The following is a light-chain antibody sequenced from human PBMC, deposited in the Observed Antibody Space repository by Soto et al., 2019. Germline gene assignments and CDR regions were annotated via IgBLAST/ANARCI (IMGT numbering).Light chain of an antibody. CDR1: QSVSST. CDR3: QQYNDCPLT. V-gene: IGKV3D-15*03. J-gene: IGKJ4*01. Sequence: EIVMTQSPATLSVSPGERATLSCRASQSVSSTLAWYRQKPGQAPRLLIYGSSITATGIPARFSGSASVTEFTLTISTLQSEDVALYYCQQYNDCPLTFGGGTKVEIK. CDR2: GSS.